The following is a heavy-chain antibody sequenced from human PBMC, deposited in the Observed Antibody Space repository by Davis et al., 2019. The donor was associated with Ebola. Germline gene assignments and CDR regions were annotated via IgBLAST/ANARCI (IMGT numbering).Heavy chain of an antibody. CDR2: MNPNTEKT. CDR1: GYTFITYD. Sequence: ASVKVSCKASGYTFITYDIFWVRLVPGQGLEWMGWMNPNTEKTGYAPKFQGRVTMTWDNSISTAFMEVRSLTSADTSVYYCARGGYSYGYGLDFWGQGSLVTVTP. D-gene: IGHD5-18*01. J-gene: IGHJ4*02. CDR3: ARGGYSYGYGLDF. V-gene: IGHV1-8*01.